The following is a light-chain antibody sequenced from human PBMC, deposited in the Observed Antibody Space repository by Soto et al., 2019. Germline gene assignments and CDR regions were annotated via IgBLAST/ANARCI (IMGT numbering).Light chain of an antibody. J-gene: IGLJ1*01. Sequence: QSALTQPPSVSGSPGQSDAVSCTGSSSDVGSYNRVSWYQQPPGAAPKLIIYEVNNRPSGVPDRFSGSKSGNTASLTISGLRAENEADYYCTSFTTSTTYVFGTGTKLTVL. V-gene: IGLV2-18*02. CDR2: EVN. CDR1: SSDVGSYNR. CDR3: TSFTTSTTYV.